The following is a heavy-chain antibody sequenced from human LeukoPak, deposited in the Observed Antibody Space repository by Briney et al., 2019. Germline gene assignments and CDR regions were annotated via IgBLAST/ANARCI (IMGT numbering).Heavy chain of an antibody. V-gene: IGHV4-30-2*01. D-gene: IGHD2-2*01. J-gene: IGHJ4*02. CDR3: ARSLVPAAFRGFDY. CDR2: IYHSGST. CDR1: GGSISSGGYY. Sequence: SETLSLTCTVSGGSISSGGYYWSWIRRPPGKGLEWIGYIYHSGSTYYNPSLKSRVTISVDRSKNQFSLKLSSVTAADTAVYYCARSLVPAAFRGFDYWGQGTLVTVSS.